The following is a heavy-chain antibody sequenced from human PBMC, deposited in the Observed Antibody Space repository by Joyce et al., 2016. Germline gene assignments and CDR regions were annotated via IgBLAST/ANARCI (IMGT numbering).Heavy chain of an antibody. CDR1: GYSFTSHW. CDR2: IDPRDSYT. CDR3: ARNVTDWFDP. Sequence: EVQLVQSGAEVKKPGESLRISCKGSGYSFTSHWISWVGQMPGKGLEWMGRIDPRDSYTDYSPSFEGHVTISVDKTISAAYLQWSSLRASDTAIYYCARNVTDWFDPWGQGTLVTVSS. D-gene: IGHD3-10*02. V-gene: IGHV5-10-1*03. J-gene: IGHJ5*02.